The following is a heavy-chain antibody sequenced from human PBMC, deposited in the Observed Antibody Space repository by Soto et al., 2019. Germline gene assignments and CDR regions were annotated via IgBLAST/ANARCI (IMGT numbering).Heavy chain of an antibody. J-gene: IGHJ6*02. CDR2: IYYSGIT. CDR1: GGSISSYY. CDR3: ARYKSNYYYGMDV. V-gene: IGHV4-59*01. Sequence: SESLSLTCTVSGGSISSYYWSWIRQPPGKGLEWIGYIYYSGITNYNPSLKSRVTISVDTSKNQFSLKLSSVTAADTAVYYCARYKSNYYYGMDVWGQGTTVT. D-gene: IGHD1-20*01.